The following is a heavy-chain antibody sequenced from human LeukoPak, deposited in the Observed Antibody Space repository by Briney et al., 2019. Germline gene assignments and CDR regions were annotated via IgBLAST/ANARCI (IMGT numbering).Heavy chain of an antibody. J-gene: IGHJ4*02. CDR1: GFTFDDYA. Sequence: PGGSLRLSCAASGFTFDDYAMHWVRQAPGEGLEWVSVISWNSGTIGYADSVKGRFTISRDNAKNSLYLKMNSLRTEDTALYYCAKGVRWGYFDFRGQGTLVTVSS. D-gene: IGHD3-16*01. CDR2: ISWNSGTI. CDR3: AKGVRWGYFDF. V-gene: IGHV3-9*01.